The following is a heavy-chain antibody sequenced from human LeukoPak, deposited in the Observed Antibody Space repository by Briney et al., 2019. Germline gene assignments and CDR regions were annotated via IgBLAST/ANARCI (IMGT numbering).Heavy chain of an antibody. CDR1: GYTFTSYD. CDR3: ARELEMATIYYYGMDV. J-gene: IGHJ6*02. V-gene: IGHV1-8*01. CDR2: MNPNSGNT. D-gene: IGHD5-24*01. Sequence: GASVKVSCKASGYTFTSYDINWVRQATGQGLEWMGWMNPNSGNTGYAQKFQGRVTMTRNTSISTAYMELSGLRSEDTAVYYCARELEMATIYYYGMDVWGQGTTVTVSS.